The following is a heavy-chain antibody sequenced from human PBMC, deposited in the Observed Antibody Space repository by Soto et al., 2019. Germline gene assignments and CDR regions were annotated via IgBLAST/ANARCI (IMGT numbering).Heavy chain of an antibody. CDR1: GGSISNSNW. CDR2: IFHSGST. J-gene: IGHJ4*02. D-gene: IGHD1-26*01. CDR3: AHRPIVGAAI. Sequence: SETLSLTCAVFGGSISNSNWWTWARQPPGNGLDWIGEIFHSGSTNYNSSLMGRVTISVDKANNQFSLKLSSVTAADTAVYYCAHRPIVGAAIWGQGTLVTVSS. V-gene: IGHV4-4*02.